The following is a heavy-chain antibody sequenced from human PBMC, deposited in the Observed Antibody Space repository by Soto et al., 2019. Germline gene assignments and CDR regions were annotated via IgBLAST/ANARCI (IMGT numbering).Heavy chain of an antibody. V-gene: IGHV4-61*01. D-gene: IGHD3-10*01. CDR1: GGSVSHVNYY. J-gene: IGHJ5*02. CDR3: AGSYFENWIDP. CDR2: TYSSGRT. Sequence: SETLSLTCTVSGGSVSHVNYYWSWIRQPPGKGLEWIGYTYSSGRTTYNPSLEGRVTISVDTSKNQFSLKVSSVTAADTAIYYCAGSYFENWIDPWGQGTLVTVSS.